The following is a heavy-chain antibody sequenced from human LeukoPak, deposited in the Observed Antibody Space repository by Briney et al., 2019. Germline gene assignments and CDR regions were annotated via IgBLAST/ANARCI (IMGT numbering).Heavy chain of an antibody. CDR2: INPSSGGT. CDR3: GRPDFGSGNYYPPPH. CDR1: GYTFTDYY. J-gene: IGHJ4*02. Sequence: ASVKVSCKASGYTFTDYYIHWVRQAPGQGLEYMGWINPSSGGTNYAQNFQGRVTMTRDTSISTVYMELSRLRSDDTAVCYCGRPDFGSGNYYPPPHWGQGTLVTVSS. D-gene: IGHD3-10*01. V-gene: IGHV1-2*02.